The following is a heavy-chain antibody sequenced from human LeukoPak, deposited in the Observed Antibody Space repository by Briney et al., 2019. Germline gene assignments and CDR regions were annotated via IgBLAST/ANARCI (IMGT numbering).Heavy chain of an antibody. CDR2: INTNTGNP. D-gene: IGHD3-22*01. CDR3: ARAGPGYYDSSGFDY. V-gene: IGHV7-4-1*02. Sequence: EASVTVSFTASGYTFTSYATNWVRQAPGQGLEWMGWINTNTGNPTYAQGFTGRFVFSLDTSVSTAYLQISSLKAEDTAVYYCARAGPGYYDSSGFDYWGQGTLVTVSS. CDR1: GYTFTSYA. J-gene: IGHJ4*02.